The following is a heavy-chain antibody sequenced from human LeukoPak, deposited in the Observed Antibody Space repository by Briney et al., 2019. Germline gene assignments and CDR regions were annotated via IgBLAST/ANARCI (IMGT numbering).Heavy chain of an antibody. CDR2: ISSSSSYI. V-gene: IGHV3-21*01. CDR1: GFTFSSYS. J-gene: IGHJ3*02. D-gene: IGHD1-26*01. Sequence: GGSLRLSCAASGFTFSSYSMNWVRQAPGKGLEWVSSISSSSSYIYYADSVKGRFTISRDNAKNSLYLQMNSLRAEDTAVYYCAALVGATNDAFDIWGQGTMVTVSS. CDR3: AALVGATNDAFDI.